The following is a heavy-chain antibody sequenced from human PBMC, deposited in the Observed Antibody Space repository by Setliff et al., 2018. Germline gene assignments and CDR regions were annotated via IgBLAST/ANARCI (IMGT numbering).Heavy chain of an antibody. Sequence: GGSLRLSCAASGFTFSSYEMNWVRQAPGKGLEWVSYISSSGDSTYYADSVKGRFTISRDNAKNSPYLQMNSLRAEDTAMYYCAKLSGENFERSSYWGQGTLVTVSS. CDR2: ISSSGDST. CDR1: GFTFSSYE. J-gene: IGHJ4*02. CDR3: AKLSGENFERSSY. D-gene: IGHD2-21*01. V-gene: IGHV3-48*03.